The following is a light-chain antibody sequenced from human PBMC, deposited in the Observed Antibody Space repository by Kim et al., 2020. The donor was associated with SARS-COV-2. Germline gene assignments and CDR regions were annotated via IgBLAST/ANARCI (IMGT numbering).Light chain of an antibody. Sequence: LSPGESATLSCRASQSISNNLAWYQQKPGQAPRLLIYDASNRATGIPARFSVSGSGTDFTLTISSLEPEDFAVYYCQQRSNWPLTFGGGTKVDIK. CDR3: QQRSNWPLT. V-gene: IGKV3-11*01. CDR1: QSISNN. CDR2: DAS. J-gene: IGKJ4*01.